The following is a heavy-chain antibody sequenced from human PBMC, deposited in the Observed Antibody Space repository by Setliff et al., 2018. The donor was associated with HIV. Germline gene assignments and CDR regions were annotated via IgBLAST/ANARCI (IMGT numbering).Heavy chain of an antibody. CDR3: ARTYYYDSPGYSPFDY. Sequence: GGSLRLSCAASGFTFSGTWMAWVRQAPGKGPEWVANIKQDGAEKHYMDSVKGRFTISRDNADRSIYLHMNSLRVEDTAVYYCARTYYYDSPGYSPFDYWGQGTLVTVSS. D-gene: IGHD3-22*01. CDR2: IKQDGAEK. CDR1: GFTFSGTW. V-gene: IGHV3-7*01. J-gene: IGHJ4*02.